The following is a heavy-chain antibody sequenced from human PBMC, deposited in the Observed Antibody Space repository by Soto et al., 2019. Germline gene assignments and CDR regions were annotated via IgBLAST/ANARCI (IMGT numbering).Heavy chain of an antibody. Sequence: QVQLVQSGSAVKMPGSSVKVSCTTSGGTFSRHAITWVRQAPGQGLEWMGGIIPLFGTTNYAQKFKGRVPISADESSSTAYMELSSLTSEDAAVYYCARAAIHGSSWYFWFDPWGQGTLVTVSS. CDR2: IIPLFGTT. J-gene: IGHJ5*02. CDR3: ARAAIHGSSWYFWFDP. D-gene: IGHD6-13*01. V-gene: IGHV1-69*01. CDR1: GGTFSRHA.